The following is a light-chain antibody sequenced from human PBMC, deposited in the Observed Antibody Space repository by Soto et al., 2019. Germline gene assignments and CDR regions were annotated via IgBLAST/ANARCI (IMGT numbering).Light chain of an antibody. J-gene: IGKJ1*01. CDR3: QRRSNWPRT. Sequence: EIVLTQSPATLSLSPGEIATLSCRASQSVSSYLAWYQQKPGQAPRLLIYDASNRATGIPARFSGSGSGTDFTLTICSLGPEDFAVYYCQRRSNWPRTFGQGTKVEI. CDR2: DAS. V-gene: IGKV3-11*01. CDR1: QSVSSY.